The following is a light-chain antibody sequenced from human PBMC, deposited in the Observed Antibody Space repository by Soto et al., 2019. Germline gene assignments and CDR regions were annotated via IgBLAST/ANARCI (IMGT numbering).Light chain of an antibody. CDR1: QSVSSNN. J-gene: IGKJ1*01. CDR2: GAS. V-gene: IGKV3-20*01. CDR3: QQYGNSLWA. Sequence: EIVLTQSPGTLSLSPGERATLSCRASQSVSSNNLAWYQQKPGQAPRLLIYGASSRAAGIPDRFSGSGSGTDFTLTIGRVEPEDFAVYYCQQYGNSLWAFGQGTTVDIK.